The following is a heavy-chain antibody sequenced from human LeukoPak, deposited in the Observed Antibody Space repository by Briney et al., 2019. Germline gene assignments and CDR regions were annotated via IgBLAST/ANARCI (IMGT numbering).Heavy chain of an antibody. J-gene: IGHJ4*02. CDR1: GGSVSGYF. CDR3: ARTDYGDLSSDY. Sequence: SETLSLTCGVFGGSVSGYFWGWVRQSPGKGLEWVGEINHSGRTYYSPSLKSRVAISVDTAKNQFSLNLTSVTAADTAVYYCARTDYGDLSSDYWGQGTLVTVSS. D-gene: IGHD4-17*01. CDR2: INHSGRT. V-gene: IGHV4-34*01.